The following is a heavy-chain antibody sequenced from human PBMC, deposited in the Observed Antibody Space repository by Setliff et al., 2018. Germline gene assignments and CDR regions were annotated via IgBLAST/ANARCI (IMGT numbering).Heavy chain of an antibody. J-gene: IGHJ5*02. CDR1: GYNSANHW. CDR2: IDPGDSYA. D-gene: IGHD1-1*01. V-gene: IGHV5-10-1*01. CDR3: ARLGRERSTFAWLDA. Sequence: PGESLKISCQASGYNSANHWIAWVRLMPGKGLEYMGRIDPGDSYADYSPSFEGLVTIPADKSRTTVYLQWTSLQASDTALYLCARLGRERSTFAWLDAWGQGTQVTVSS.